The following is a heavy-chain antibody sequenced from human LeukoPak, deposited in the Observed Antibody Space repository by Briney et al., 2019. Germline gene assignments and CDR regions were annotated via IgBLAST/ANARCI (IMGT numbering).Heavy chain of an antibody. D-gene: IGHD1-26*01. J-gene: IGHJ6*03. CDR3: ARVSWEELAYYYMDV. Sequence: GASVKVSCKASGYTFTSYGISWVRQAPGQGLEWMGWISAYNGNTNYAQKLQGRVTMTTDTSTSTAYMELRSLRSDDTAVYYCARVSWEELAYYYMDVWGKGTTVTVSS. CDR2: ISAYNGNT. CDR1: GYTFTSYG. V-gene: IGHV1-18*01.